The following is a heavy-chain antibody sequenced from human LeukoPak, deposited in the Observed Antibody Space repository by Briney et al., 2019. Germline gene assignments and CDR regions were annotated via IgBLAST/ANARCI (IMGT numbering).Heavy chain of an antibody. CDR3: AKSRESGGRTTVLGVVDV. V-gene: IGHV3-23*01. CDR2: ISGSGGST. D-gene: IGHD2/OR15-2a*01. CDR1: GFTFSNYA. J-gene: IGHJ6*04. Sequence: PGGSLRLSCAASGFTFSNYAMSWVRQAPGKGLEWVSGISGSGGSTYYADSVKGRSTISRDNSKNTLYLQLNSQRAEDAAVYYCAKSRESGGRTTVLGVVDVWGKGTTVTVSS.